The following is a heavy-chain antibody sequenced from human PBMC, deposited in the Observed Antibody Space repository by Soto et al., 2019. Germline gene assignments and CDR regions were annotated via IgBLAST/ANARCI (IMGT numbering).Heavy chain of an antibody. CDR3: ARPRQGGLITSFFEY. V-gene: IGHV4-59*02. J-gene: IGHJ4*02. CDR2: VCSSGSR. Sequence: SETLSLTCYVSGGSVSSFCWTWIRQSPGKGLESIAYVCSSGSRNYNPSLESRVTISLDTSKNQISLKMNSVTAADTAAYYCARPRQGGLITSFFEYWGQGSLVTVSS. CDR1: GGSVSSFC. D-gene: IGHD1-20*01.